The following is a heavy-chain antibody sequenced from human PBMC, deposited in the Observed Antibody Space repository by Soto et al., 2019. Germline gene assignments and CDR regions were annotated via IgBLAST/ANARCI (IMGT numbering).Heavy chain of an antibody. V-gene: IGHV3-23*01. Sequence: EVQLLESGGGLVQPGGSLRLSCAASGFTFSSYAMSWVRQAPGKGLEWVSAISGSGGSTYYADSVKGRFTISRDNSKNTLYLQMNSLRAEDTAVYYCANSRGTIAARLYYYYMDVWGKGTTVTVSS. J-gene: IGHJ6*03. CDR3: ANSRGTIAARLYYYYMDV. D-gene: IGHD6-6*01. CDR2: ISGSGGST. CDR1: GFTFSSYA.